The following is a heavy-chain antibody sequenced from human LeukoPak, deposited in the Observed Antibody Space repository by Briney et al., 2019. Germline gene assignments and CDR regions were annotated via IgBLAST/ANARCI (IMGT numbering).Heavy chain of an antibody. D-gene: IGHD2-21*01. CDR3: ARGRIAYSYYYYYYMDV. CDR2: INHSGST. Sequence: PSETLSLTCAVYGGSFNGYYWSWIRQPPGKGLEWIGEINHSGSTNYNPSLKSRVTISVDTSKNQFSLKLSSVTAADTAVYYCARGRIAYSYYYYYYMDVWGKGTTVTVSS. CDR1: GGSFNGYY. J-gene: IGHJ6*03. V-gene: IGHV4-34*01.